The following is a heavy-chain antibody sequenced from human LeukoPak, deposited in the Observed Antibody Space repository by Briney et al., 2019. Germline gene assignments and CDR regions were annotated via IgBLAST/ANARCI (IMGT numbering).Heavy chain of an antibody. Sequence: QAGGSLRLSCAASGFTFSSYAMSWVRQAPGKGLEWVSAISGSGGSTYYADSVKGRFTISRDNSKNTLYPQMNSLRAEDTAVYYCAKDLVLVGATHPAPYDYWGQGTLVTVSS. CDR1: GFTFSSYA. CDR3: AKDLVLVGATHPAPYDY. CDR2: ISGSGGST. D-gene: IGHD1-26*01. J-gene: IGHJ4*02. V-gene: IGHV3-23*01.